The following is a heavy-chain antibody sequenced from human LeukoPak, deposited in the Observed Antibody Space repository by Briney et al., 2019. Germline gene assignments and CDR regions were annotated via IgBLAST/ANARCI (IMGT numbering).Heavy chain of an antibody. CDR1: GFTFSSYA. CDR3: ARDRNYDYIWGSYRPDYFDY. CDR2: ISGSGGST. V-gene: IGHV3-23*01. Sequence: GGSLRLSCAASGFTFSSYAMSWVRQAPGKGLEWVSGISGSGGSTYYADSVRGRFTISRDNAKNSLYLQMNSLRAEDTAVYYCARDRNYDYIWGSYRPDYFDYWGQGTLVTVSS. D-gene: IGHD3-16*02. J-gene: IGHJ4*02.